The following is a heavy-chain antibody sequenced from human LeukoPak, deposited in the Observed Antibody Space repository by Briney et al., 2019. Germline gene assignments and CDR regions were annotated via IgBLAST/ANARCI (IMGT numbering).Heavy chain of an antibody. J-gene: IGHJ3*02. Sequence: NPSETLSLTCTVSGGSISSYYWSWIRQPPGKGPEWIGYINYSETTNYNPSLKRRVTISVDTSRNQFSLRLSSVTAADTAVYYCARGIFGMVINGFDIWGQGTMVTVSS. V-gene: IGHV4-59*01. D-gene: IGHD3-3*01. CDR1: GGSISSYY. CDR2: INYSETT. CDR3: ARGIFGMVINGFDI.